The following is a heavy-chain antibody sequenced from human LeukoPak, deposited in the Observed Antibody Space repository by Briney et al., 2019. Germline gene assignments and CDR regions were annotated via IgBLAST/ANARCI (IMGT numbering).Heavy chain of an antibody. CDR1: GFTFSSYA. CDR3: ARGRKPSGYYYYMDS. J-gene: IGHJ6*03. V-gene: IGHV3-23*01. CDR2: ISGSGGST. Sequence: PGGSLRLSCAASGFTFSSYAMSWVRQAPGKGLEWVSAISGSGGSTYYADSVKGRFTISRDNSKNTLYLHMNSLSVDDTTVHYCARGRKPSGYYYYMDSWGKGTTVTV.